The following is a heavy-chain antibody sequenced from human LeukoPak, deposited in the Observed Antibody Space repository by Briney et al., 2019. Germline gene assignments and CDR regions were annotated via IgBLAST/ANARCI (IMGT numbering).Heavy chain of an antibody. V-gene: IGHV1-46*01. CDR1: GFTFSSYW. CDR3: VREDNSPYKNFDH. J-gene: IGHJ4*02. D-gene: IGHD1-1*01. Sequence: ASVKVSCKASGFTFSSYWMHWVRQAPGQGLEWLGLINPAGTITVFARKFQGRATVTRDTSASTVYMELNTLTSEDTAVYYCVREDNSPYKNFDHWGPGTLVTVSS. CDR2: INPAGTIT.